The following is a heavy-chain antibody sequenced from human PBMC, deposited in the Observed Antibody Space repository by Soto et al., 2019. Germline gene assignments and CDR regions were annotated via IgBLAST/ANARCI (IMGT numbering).Heavy chain of an antibody. Sequence: GGSLRLSCAASGFTFTNYAMNWVRQAPGKGLEWVSAINGGGGSTYYADSVKGRFTISRDNSKNTLYLRMNGLTAEDTAVYFCAKVGGTTLANYFDSWGQGTLVTVSS. J-gene: IGHJ4*02. CDR2: INGGGGST. CDR1: GFTFTNYA. V-gene: IGHV3-23*01. CDR3: AKVGGTTLANYFDS. D-gene: IGHD1-1*01.